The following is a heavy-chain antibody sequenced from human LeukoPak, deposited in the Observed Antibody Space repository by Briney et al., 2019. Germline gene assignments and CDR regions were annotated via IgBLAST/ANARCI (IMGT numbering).Heavy chain of an antibody. CDR3: AKLGAYSSSWYGFFDY. CDR2: IYPGDSDT. V-gene: IGHV5-51*01. CDR1: GYSFTNYW. Sequence: GESLKISCKASGYSFTNYWIGWVRQMPGKGLEGMGIIYPGDSDTRYSPSFQGQVTISADKSISTAYLHWSSLKASDTAMYYCAKLGAYSSSWYGFFDYWGQGTPVTVSS. D-gene: IGHD6-13*01. J-gene: IGHJ4*02.